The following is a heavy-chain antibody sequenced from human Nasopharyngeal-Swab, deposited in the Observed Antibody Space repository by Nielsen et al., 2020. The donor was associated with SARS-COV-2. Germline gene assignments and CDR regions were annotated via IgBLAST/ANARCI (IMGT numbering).Heavy chain of an antibody. J-gene: IGHJ3*02. V-gene: IGHV3-15*01. CDR1: GFTFSNAW. CDR2: IKSKTDGGTT. CDR3: TTFYDSSGYYLGAFDI. D-gene: IGHD3-22*01. Sequence: GRSLRLSCAASGFTFSNAWMSWVRQAPGKGLEWVGRIKSKTDGGTTDYAAPVKGRFTISRDDSKNTLYLQMNSLKTEDTAVYYCTTFYDSSGYYLGAFDIWGQGTMVTVSS.